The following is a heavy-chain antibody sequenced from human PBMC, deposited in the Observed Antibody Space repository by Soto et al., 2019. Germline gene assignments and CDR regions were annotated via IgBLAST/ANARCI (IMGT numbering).Heavy chain of an antibody. CDR3: ASSHALYYYYGMDV. Sequence: QVQLVQSGAEVKKPGASVKVSCKASGYTFTSYAMHWVRQAPGQRLEWMGWINAGNGNTKYSQKFQGRVTITRDTSASTAYMELGSLRFEDTAVYYCASSHALYYYYGMDVWGQGTTVTVSS. CDR2: INAGNGNT. J-gene: IGHJ6*02. D-gene: IGHD2-2*01. CDR1: GYTFTSYA. V-gene: IGHV1-3*01.